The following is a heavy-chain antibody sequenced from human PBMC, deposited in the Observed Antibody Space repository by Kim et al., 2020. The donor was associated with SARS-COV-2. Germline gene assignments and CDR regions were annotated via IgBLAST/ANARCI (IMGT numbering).Heavy chain of an antibody. V-gene: IGHV3-7*01. CDR3: ARERGGELLFGD. CDR1: QFSFGNFW. J-gene: IGHJ4*02. CDR2: IKQDGTEK. D-gene: IGHD1-7*01. Sequence: GGSLRHSCAASQFSFGNFWMSWVRQAPTKGLEWVANIKQDGTEKHYVDSVEGRFTISRDNAKNLLYLEMNRLRGEDTALYFCARERGGELLFGDGGQGTLVSVSS.